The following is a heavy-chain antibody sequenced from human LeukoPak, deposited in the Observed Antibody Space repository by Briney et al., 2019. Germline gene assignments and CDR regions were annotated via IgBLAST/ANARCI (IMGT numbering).Heavy chain of an antibody. D-gene: IGHD1-26*01. V-gene: IGHV4-39*07. Sequence: SETLSLTCTVSGGSISSTTYYWGWIRQPPGKGLEWIGSIHYSGSTYYNPSLESRVTMSIDTSKNQFSLKLSSVTAADTAVYYCARGTTMGASAYWGQGALVTVSS. CDR1: GGSISSTTYY. CDR2: IHYSGST. J-gene: IGHJ4*02. CDR3: ARGTTMGASAY.